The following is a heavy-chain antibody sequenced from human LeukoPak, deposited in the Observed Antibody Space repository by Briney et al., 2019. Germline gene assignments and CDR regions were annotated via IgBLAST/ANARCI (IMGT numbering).Heavy chain of an antibody. CDR3: VRHAHNPTFDF. J-gene: IGHJ4*02. CDR1: GVSIRSSVPITSSMLY. V-gene: IGHV4-39*01. CDR2: MSYSGGT. Sequence: PSEALSLTCTVSGVSIRSSVPITSSMLYWAWVRQPPGKGLEWIGDMSYSGGTNYNPSLRSRVTISEDTSKNQFSLRLSSVTAADTAIYYCVRHAHNPTFDFWGQGTLVTVSS. D-gene: IGHD1-14*01.